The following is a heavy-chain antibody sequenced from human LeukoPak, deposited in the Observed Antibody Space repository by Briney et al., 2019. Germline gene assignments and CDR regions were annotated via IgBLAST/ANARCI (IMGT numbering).Heavy chain of an antibody. J-gene: IGHJ6*02. V-gene: IGHV1-3*01. CDR3: ARGYSSGWYYYYYGMDV. Sequence: KFQGRVTITRDTSASTAYMELSSLRSVDTAVYYCARGYSSGWYYYYYGMDVWGQGTTVTVSS. D-gene: IGHD6-19*01.